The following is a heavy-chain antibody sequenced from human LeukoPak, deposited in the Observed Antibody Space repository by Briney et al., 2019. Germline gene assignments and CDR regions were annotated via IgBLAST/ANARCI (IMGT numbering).Heavy chain of an antibody. Sequence: LPGGSLRLSCVASGFTFNKHWMRWVRQAPGKGLEWVANIKEDGSEMYYVDSVKGRFTISRDNAKNSLFLQMNTLRGEDTAVYYCVRDFDSLGQGALVTVSS. J-gene: IGHJ4*02. CDR2: IKEDGSEM. CDR1: GFTFNKHW. CDR3: VRDFDS. V-gene: IGHV3-7*01.